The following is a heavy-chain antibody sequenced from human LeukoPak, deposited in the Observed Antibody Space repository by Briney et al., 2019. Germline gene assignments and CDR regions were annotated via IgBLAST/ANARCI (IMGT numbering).Heavy chain of an antibody. CDR1: GFTVSSNY. D-gene: IGHD6-13*01. Sequence: GGSLRLSCAASGFTVSSNYMSWVRQAPGKGLEWVSVIYSGGSTYYADSVKGRFTISRDNSKNTLYLQMNSLRAEDTAVYYCARRLAAAGTREFDYWGQGTLVTVS. V-gene: IGHV3-53*01. J-gene: IGHJ4*02. CDR3: ARRLAAAGTREFDY. CDR2: IYSGGST.